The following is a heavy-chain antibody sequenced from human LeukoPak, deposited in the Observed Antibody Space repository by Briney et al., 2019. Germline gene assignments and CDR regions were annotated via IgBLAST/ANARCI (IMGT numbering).Heavy chain of an antibody. Sequence: ASVKVSCKASGYTFTSYYMHWVRQAPGQGLGWMGWISAYNGNTNYAQKLQGRVTMTTDTSTSTAYMELRSLRSDDTAVYYCARDEGYDNDLWGQGTLVTVSS. CDR3: ARDEGYDNDL. CDR2: ISAYNGNT. J-gene: IGHJ5*02. D-gene: IGHD3-22*01. V-gene: IGHV1-18*04. CDR1: GYTFTSYY.